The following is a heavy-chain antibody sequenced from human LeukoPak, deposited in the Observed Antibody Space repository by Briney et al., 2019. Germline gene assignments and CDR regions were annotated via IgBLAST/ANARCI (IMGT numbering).Heavy chain of an antibody. CDR3: ARSSSVAGLDY. CDR1: GGSFSGYY. Sequence: SETLTLTCAVYGGSFSGYYWSWIRQPPGKGLEWIGSIYYSGSTYYNPSLKSRVTISVDTSKNQFSLKLSSVTAADTAVYYCARSSSVAGLDYWGQGTLVTVSS. V-gene: IGHV4-34*01. D-gene: IGHD6-19*01. CDR2: IYYSGST. J-gene: IGHJ4*02.